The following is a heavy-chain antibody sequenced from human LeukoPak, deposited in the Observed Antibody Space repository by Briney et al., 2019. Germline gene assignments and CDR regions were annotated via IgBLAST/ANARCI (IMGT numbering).Heavy chain of an antibody. J-gene: IGHJ6*03. V-gene: IGHV3-53*01. CDR1: GFTVSSNY. D-gene: IGHD2-2*02. CDR3: ARSLRYCSSTSCYRDYYYYYMDV. CDR2: IYSGGST. Sequence: GGSLRLSCAASGFTVSSNYMSWVRQAPGKGLEWVSVIYSGGSTYCADSVKGRFTISRDNSKNTLYLQMNSLRAEDTAVYYCARSLRYCSSTSCYRDYYYYYMDVWGKGTTVTVSS.